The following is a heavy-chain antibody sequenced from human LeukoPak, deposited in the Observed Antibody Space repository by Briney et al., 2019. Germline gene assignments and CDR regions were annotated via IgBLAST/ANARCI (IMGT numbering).Heavy chain of an antibody. Sequence: ASVKVSCKTSGYTFSSYEINWVRQAAGRGLEWVGWMNPKTGKTAYARNLQGRVTITRDTSISTAYMDLSALRSEDAAVYYCARASYYDFWSGYYPFDYWGQGTLVTVSS. V-gene: IGHV1-8*01. D-gene: IGHD3-3*01. CDR1: GYTFSSYE. CDR2: MNPKTGKT. J-gene: IGHJ4*02. CDR3: ARASYYDFWSGYYPFDY.